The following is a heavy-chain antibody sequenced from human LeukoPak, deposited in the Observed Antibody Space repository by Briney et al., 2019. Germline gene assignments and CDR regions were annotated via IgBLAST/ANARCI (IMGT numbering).Heavy chain of an antibody. CDR2: ISGSGGST. D-gene: IGHD3-22*01. CDR3: AKSAYYDSSGFYREYYFDH. V-gene: IGHV3-23*01. Sequence: GGSLRLSCAASGFTFSSYAMSWVRQAPGKGLEWVSAISGSGGSTYYADSVKGRFTISRDNSKNTLYLQMNSLRAEDTAVYYCAKSAYYDSSGFYREYYFDHWGQGTLVTVSS. CDR1: GFTFSSYA. J-gene: IGHJ4*02.